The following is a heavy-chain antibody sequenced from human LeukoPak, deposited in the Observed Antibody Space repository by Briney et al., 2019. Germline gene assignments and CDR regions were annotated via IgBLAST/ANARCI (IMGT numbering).Heavy chain of an antibody. V-gene: IGHV1-2*02. CDR3: AIELGHSYYFDN. CDR1: GYTFTGYY. Sequence: ASVKVSCKASGYTFTGYYMHWVRQAPGQGLEWMGWINLNSGDTKYVQKSQGRVTMTRDTSISTAYMELSSLSSDDTAMYYCAIELGHSYYFDNWGQGTLVTVSS. J-gene: IGHJ4*02. D-gene: IGHD1-7*01. CDR2: INLNSGDT.